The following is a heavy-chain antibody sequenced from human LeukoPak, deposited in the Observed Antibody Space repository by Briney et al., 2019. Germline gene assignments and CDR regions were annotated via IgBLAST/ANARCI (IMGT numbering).Heavy chain of an antibody. V-gene: IGHV4-31*03. CDR1: GGSICSGDYY. Sequence: SETLSLTCTVSGGSICSGDYYWTWIRQHPGKGLEWIGYMFCSGNTYYNSSLKSRVTISVDTSKNQFSLKLSSVTAADTAVYYCARRGYIYGFFDYWGQGTLITVSS. D-gene: IGHD5-18*01. CDR2: MFCSGNT. CDR3: ARRGYIYGFFDY. J-gene: IGHJ4*02.